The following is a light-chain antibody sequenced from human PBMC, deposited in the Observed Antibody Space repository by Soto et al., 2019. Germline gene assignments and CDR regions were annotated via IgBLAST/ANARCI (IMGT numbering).Light chain of an antibody. CDR2: HAS. Sequence: DIQMTQSPSTLPASVGDRVTITCRASQSISNWLACYQQKPGTAPKLLIYHASTLESGVPSRFSGSGSGTEFTLTISSLQPDDFSTYYCQQYNSYSFGQATKVDIK. CDR3: QQYNSYS. CDR1: QSISNW. J-gene: IGKJ1*01. V-gene: IGKV1-5*01.